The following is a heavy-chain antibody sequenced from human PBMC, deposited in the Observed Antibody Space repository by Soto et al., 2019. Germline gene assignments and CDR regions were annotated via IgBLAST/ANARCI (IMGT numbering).Heavy chain of an antibody. CDR1: GFTFSSYA. CDR2: ISGSGGST. D-gene: IGHD6-19*01. V-gene: IGHV3-23*01. CDR3: AKAYHSCWTSGGNNWFDH. J-gene: IGHJ5*02. Sequence: GSLRLSCAASGFTFSSYAMSWVRQAPGKGLEWGSAISGSGGSTYYADSVKGRFTVSRDNSRNTLYLQMNSLRAEDTAVYYCAKAYHSCWTSGGNNWFDHWGQGTLVTVSS.